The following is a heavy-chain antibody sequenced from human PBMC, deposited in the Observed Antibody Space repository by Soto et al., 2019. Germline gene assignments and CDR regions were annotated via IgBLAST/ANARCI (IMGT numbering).Heavy chain of an antibody. D-gene: IGHD6-19*01. J-gene: IGHJ6*03. CDR2: ISSSGSTI. CDR3: ARELVGLGSSGNYYYYYYMDV. CDR1: GFTFSDYY. Sequence: QVQLVESGGGLVKPGGSLRISCAASGFTFSDYYMSWIRQAPGKGLEWVSYISSSGSTIYYADSVKGRFTISRDNAKNSLYLQMNSLRAEDTAVYYCARELVGLGSSGNYYYYYYMDVWGKGTTVTVSS. V-gene: IGHV3-11*01.